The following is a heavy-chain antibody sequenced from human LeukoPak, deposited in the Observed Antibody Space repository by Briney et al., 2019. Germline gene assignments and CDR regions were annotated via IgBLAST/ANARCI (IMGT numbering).Heavy chain of an antibody. J-gene: IGHJ4*02. CDR2: ISGSGGST. D-gene: IGHD5-18*01. V-gene: IGHV3-23*01. CDR3: AKAQGYSYGYSDY. Sequence: PGGSLTLSCAASGFTFSEYWMAWVRQAPGKGLEWVSAISGSGGSTYYADSVKGRFTISRDNSKNTLYLQMNSLRAEDTAVYYCAKAQGYSYGYSDYWGQGTLVTVSS. CDR1: GFTFSEYW.